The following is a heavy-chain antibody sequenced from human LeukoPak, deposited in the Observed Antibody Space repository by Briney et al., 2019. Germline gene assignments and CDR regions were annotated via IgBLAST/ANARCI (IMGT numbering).Heavy chain of an antibody. CDR3: ARARLTSSWYRPYFDY. V-gene: IGHV3-30*05. CDR1: GFTFSSYS. D-gene: IGHD6-13*01. Sequence: SGGSLRLSCAASGFTFSSYSMNWVRQAPGKGLEWVAVISYDGSNKYYADSVKGRFTISRDNSKNTLYLQMNGLRAEGTAVYYCARARLTSSWYRPYFDYWGQGTLVTVSS. CDR2: ISYDGSNK. J-gene: IGHJ4*02.